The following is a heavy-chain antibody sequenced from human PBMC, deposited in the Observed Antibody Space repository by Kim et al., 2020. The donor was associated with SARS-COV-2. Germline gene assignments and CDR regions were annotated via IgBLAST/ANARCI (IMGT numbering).Heavy chain of an antibody. V-gene: IGHV3-9*01. D-gene: IGHD1-26*01. CDR1: GFTFGDYA. CDR3: AKGGGYSGNYHADY. CDR2: TSWNSGRI. J-gene: IGHJ4*02. Sequence: GGSLRLSCAASGFTFGDYAMHWVRQVPGKGLEWVSGTSWNSGRIGYADSVKGRFTISRDNAKNSLYLQMSSLRAEDTALYYCAKGGGYSGNYHADYWGQGTLVTVSS.